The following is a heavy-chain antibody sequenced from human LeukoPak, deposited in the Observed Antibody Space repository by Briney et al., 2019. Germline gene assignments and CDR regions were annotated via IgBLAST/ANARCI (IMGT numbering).Heavy chain of an antibody. Sequence: PGGSLRLSCAASGFTFSSYAMHWVRQAPGKGLEWVAVISYDGSNKYYADSVKGRFTISRDNSKNTLYLQMNSLRAEDTAVYYCAREPQWVIAAAGTGYFDYWGQGTLVTVSS. CDR1: GFTFSSYA. D-gene: IGHD6-13*01. V-gene: IGHV3-30*01. J-gene: IGHJ4*02. CDR3: AREPQWVIAAAGTGYFDY. CDR2: ISYDGSNK.